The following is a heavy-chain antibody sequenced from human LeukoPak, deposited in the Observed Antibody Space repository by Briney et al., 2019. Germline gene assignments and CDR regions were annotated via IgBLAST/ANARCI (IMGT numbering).Heavy chain of an antibody. D-gene: IGHD6-6*01. Sequence: GGSLRLSCAASGFSFSTYGMHWVRQAPGKGLEWVAFIRYDGSNKYYADSVKGRFTISRDNSKNTLYLQMNSLRAEDTAVYYCAKDQRNGGAARRGGTYIDYWGQGTLVTVSS. CDR1: GFSFSTYG. V-gene: IGHV3-30*02. CDR2: IRYDGSNK. J-gene: IGHJ4*02. CDR3: AKDQRNGGAARRGGTYIDY.